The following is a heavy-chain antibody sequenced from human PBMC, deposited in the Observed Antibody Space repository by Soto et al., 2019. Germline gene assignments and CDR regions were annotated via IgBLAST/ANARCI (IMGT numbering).Heavy chain of an antibody. J-gene: IGHJ3*02. V-gene: IGHV4-39*01. Sequence: PSGTLSLTCTVSGGSISSSSYYWGWIRQPPGKGLEWIGSIYYSGSTYYNPSLKSRVTISVDTSKNQFSLKLSSVTAADTAVYYFARSLVNYYGSGSYVFAYRSAFDIWGQGTMVTVS. CDR2: IYYSGST. CDR3: ARSLVNYYGSGSYVFAYRSAFDI. D-gene: IGHD3-10*01. CDR1: GGSISSSSYY.